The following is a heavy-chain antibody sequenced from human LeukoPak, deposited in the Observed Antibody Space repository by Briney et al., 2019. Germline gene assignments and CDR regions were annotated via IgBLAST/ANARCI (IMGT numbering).Heavy chain of an antibody. J-gene: IGHJ4*02. CDR1: GFTFTNYW. CDR2: INQDGGTE. CDR3: ARHTLWRFDY. Sequence: GGSRRLSCAAYGFTFTNYWLTWVRQAPGKGLEWVANINQDGGTEYYVDSVRGRFTISRDNAKNLVYLQINSLRAEDTAVNFCARHTLWRFDYWGQGALVTVSS. V-gene: IGHV3-7*01.